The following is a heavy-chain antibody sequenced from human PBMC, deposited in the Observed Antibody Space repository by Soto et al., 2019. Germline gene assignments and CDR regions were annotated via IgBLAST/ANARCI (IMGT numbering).Heavy chain of an antibody. CDR3: ARMRGLGEISPYLDY. CDR1: GGSISDYQ. CDR2: LYYSGRT. V-gene: IGHV4-59*01. D-gene: IGHD3-16*01. Sequence: QVQLQESGPGLAKPSETLSLTCSISGGSISDYQWNWIRQPPGKGLEWIGYLYYSGRTNYNPSLKSRLTISLDTSTRQFSLRLRSVTAADTAVYYCARMRGLGEISPYLDYWGQGALVTVSS. J-gene: IGHJ4*02.